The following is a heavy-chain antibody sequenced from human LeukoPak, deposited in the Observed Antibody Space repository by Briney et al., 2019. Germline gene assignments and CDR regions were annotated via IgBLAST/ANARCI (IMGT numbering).Heavy chain of an antibody. CDR1: GFTFSSYS. Sequence: GGSLRLSCAASGFTFSSYSMNWVRQAPGKGLEWVSSISSSSSYIYYADSVKGRFTISRDNAKNSLYLQMNSLRAEDTAVYYCARGEGVVVVTAIRDFVYWGQGTLVTVSS. D-gene: IGHD2-21*02. CDR2: ISSSSSYI. J-gene: IGHJ4*02. CDR3: ARGEGVVVVTAIRDFVY. V-gene: IGHV3-21*01.